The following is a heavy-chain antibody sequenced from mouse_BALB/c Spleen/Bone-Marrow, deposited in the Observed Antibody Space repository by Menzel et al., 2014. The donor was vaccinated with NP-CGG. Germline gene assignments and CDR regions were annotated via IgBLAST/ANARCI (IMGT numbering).Heavy chain of an antibody. J-gene: IGHJ3*01. CDR2: IDPANGNT. Sequence: EVKLMESGAELVKPGASVKLSCTASGFNIKDTYMHWVKQRPEQGLEWIGRIDPANGNTKYDPKFQGKATITADTSSNTAYLQLSSLTSEDTAVYYCAVYYYGSSLFAYWGQGTLVTASA. CDR1: GFNIKDTY. CDR3: AVYYYGSSLFAY. D-gene: IGHD1-1*01. V-gene: IGHV14-3*02.